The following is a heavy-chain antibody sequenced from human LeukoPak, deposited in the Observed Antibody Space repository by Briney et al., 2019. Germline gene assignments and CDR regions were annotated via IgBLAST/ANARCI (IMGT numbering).Heavy chain of an antibody. CDR1: GFTFSNAY. V-gene: IGHV3-15*07. CDR3: ITPLPYSAQ. CDR2: IKPKTDGETT. Sequence: NPGGSLRLSCAASGFTFSNAYMNWVRQAPGKGLEWVGRIKPKTDGETTEHAAPVKDRFSISRDDSKSMMYLQMNSLKTEDTAVYYCITPLPYSAQGGQGTLVTVSS. J-gene: IGHJ4*02. D-gene: IGHD2-21*01.